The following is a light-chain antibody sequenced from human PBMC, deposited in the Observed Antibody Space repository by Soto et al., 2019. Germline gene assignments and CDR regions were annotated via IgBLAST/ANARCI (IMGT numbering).Light chain of an antibody. CDR1: QSITTW. CDR3: QQYNRYLFT. V-gene: IGKV1-5*01. Sequence: DIPMTQSPSTLSASVGDRVTITCRASQSITTWLAWYQQKPGKAPKLLIYDASSLESGVPSRFSGSGSGTEFTLTISSLQPDDFATYYCQQYNRYLFTFGPGTKVDIK. CDR2: DAS. J-gene: IGKJ3*01.